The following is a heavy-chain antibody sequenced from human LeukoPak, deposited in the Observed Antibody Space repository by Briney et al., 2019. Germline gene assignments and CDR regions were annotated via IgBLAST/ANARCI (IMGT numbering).Heavy chain of an antibody. CDR2: IIPIFGTA. CDR3: ARVIEYSSSLGNY. D-gene: IGHD6-6*01. Sequence: AVKVSRMASVCTFSSYAISWLRPAPAQGLEWMGGIIPIFGTANYAQKFQGRVTITTDESTSTAYMELSSLRSEDTAVYYCARVIEYSSSLGNYWGQGTLVTVSS. V-gene: IGHV1-69*05. J-gene: IGHJ4*02. CDR1: VCTFSSYA.